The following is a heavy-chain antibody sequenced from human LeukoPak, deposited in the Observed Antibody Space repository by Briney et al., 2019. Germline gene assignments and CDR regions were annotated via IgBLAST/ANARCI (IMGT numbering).Heavy chain of an antibody. CDR3: TTYVGATAY. CDR1: GFTFSNAR. J-gene: IGHJ4*02. D-gene: IGHD1-26*01. CDR2: IKTKTEDGAT. Sequence: GGSLRLSCAASGFTFSNARMNWVRQAPGKGLEWVGRIKTKTEDGATDYSAPVKARFTMSRDDSKTTLYLQMNGLKTEDTAIYYCTTYVGATAYWGQGTLVTVSS. V-gene: IGHV3-15*01.